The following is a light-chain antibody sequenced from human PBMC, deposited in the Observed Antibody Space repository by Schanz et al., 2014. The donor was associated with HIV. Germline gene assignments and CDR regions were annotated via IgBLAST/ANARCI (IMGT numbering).Light chain of an antibody. J-gene: IGKJ1*01. CDR2: DAS. Sequence: EIVMTQSPGTLSVSPGERATLSCRASQTVSNNLAWYQQKPGQAPRLLIYDASNRATGIPARFSGSGSGTEFTLTISSLQSEDFAVYYCQQYDTWPWTFGHGTKVDIK. CDR1: QTVSNN. CDR3: QQYDTWPWT. V-gene: IGKV3D-15*01.